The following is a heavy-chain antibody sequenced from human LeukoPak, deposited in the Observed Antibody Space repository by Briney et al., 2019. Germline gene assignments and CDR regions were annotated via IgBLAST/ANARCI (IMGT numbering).Heavy chain of an antibody. V-gene: IGHV3-23*01. CDR3: AKMKGQRLNDYCMDV. J-gene: IGHJ6*03. Sequence: GGSLRLSCAVSGIALSNYGMSWVRQAPGKGLEWVAGITGSGGSTNYADSVKGRFTISRDNAKNALYLQMNSLRADDTALYYCAKMKGQRLNDYCMDVWGKGTTVTVSS. CDR1: GIALSNYG. CDR2: ITGSGGST.